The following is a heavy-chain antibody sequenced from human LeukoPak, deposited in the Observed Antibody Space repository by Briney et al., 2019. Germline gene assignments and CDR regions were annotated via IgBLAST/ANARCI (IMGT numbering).Heavy chain of an antibody. CDR1: GGSFSGYY. D-gene: IGHD4-4*01. V-gene: IGHV4-34*01. Sequence: SETLSLTCAVYGGSFSGYYWSWIRQPPGKGLEWIGEINHSGSTNYNPSLKSRVTISVDTSKNQFSLKLSSVTAAGTAVYYCARGGSSNYDLDYWGQGTLVTVSS. CDR3: ARGGSSNYDLDY. CDR2: INHSGST. J-gene: IGHJ4*02.